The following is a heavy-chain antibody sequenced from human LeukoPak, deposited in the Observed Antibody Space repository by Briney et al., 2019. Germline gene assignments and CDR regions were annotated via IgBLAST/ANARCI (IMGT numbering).Heavy chain of an antibody. CDR3: ARESWATDY. J-gene: IGHJ4*02. Sequence: GGSLRLSCAASGFTFSSYEMNWVRQAPGKGLEWVSYISSSGSTIHYADSVKGRFTISRDNAENSLYLQMSSLRAEDTAVYYCARESWATDYWGQGTLVTVSS. V-gene: IGHV3-48*03. CDR2: ISSSGSTI. CDR1: GFTFSSYE. D-gene: IGHD3-10*01.